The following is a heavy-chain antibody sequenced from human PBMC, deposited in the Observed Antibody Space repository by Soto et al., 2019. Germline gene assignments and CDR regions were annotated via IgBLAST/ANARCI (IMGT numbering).Heavy chain of an antibody. J-gene: IGHJ4*02. CDR1: GTTFSNFA. Sequence: QVRLVQSGAEVKKTESSVKVSCEASGTTFSNFAIGWVRQAPGQGLEWMGGIILPFGTPNYAQKFQGRVTISADESMTTVSMEPRGLRSGDTAVYYCVRGPDYEGYFDYWGQGTLVTVSS. CDR2: IILPFGTP. D-gene: IGHD3-22*01. V-gene: IGHV1-69*12. CDR3: VRGPDYEGYFDY.